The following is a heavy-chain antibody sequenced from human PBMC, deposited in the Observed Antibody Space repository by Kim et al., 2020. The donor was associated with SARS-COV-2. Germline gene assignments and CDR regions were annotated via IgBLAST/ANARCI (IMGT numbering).Heavy chain of an antibody. D-gene: IGHD6-19*01. CDR1: GFTFSSYA. J-gene: IGHJ4*02. CDR3: AKVAPSGWYSGRGPFDY. Sequence: GGSLRLSCASSGFTFSSYAMSWVRQAPGKGLEWVSAISGSGGSTYYADSVKGRFTISRDNSKNTLYLQMNSLRAEDTAVYYCAKVAPSGWYSGRGPFDYWGQGTLVTVSS. V-gene: IGHV3-23*01. CDR2: ISGSGGST.